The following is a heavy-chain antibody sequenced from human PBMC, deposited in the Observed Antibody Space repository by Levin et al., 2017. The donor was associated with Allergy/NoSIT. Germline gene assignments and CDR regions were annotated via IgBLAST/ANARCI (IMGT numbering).Heavy chain of an antibody. V-gene: IGHV3-11*01. D-gene: IGHD2-15*01. Sequence: GESLKISCVGSGFTFSDYYVSWIRQAPGKGLEWIAYISRTGNTMYYADSVEGRLTISRDNAKESASLQMNSLRDEDTAVYYCARGLGFCSGGSCDGPDYWGQGALVTVSS. J-gene: IGHJ4*02. CDR2: ISRTGNTM. CDR1: GFTFSDYY. CDR3: ARGLGFCSGGSCDGPDY.